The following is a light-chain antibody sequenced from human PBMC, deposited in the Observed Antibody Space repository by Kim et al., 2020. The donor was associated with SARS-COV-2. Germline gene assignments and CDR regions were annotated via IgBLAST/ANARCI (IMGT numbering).Light chain of an antibody. V-gene: IGKV4-1*01. Sequence: ATIKCKSSQSVLYSSNNQNYLAWYQQKPGQPPKLLIYWASTREYGVPDRFSGSGSGTDFTLTISSLQAEDVAVYYCQQYYSTPYTFGQGTKLEIK. CDR1: QSVLYSSNNQNY. CDR3: QQYYSTPYT. CDR2: WAS. J-gene: IGKJ2*01.